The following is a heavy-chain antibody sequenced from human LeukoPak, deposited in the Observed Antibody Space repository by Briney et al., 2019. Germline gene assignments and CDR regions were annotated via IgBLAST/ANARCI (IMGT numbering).Heavy chain of an antibody. Sequence: SETLSLTCTVSGGSISSYYWSWIRQPAGKALEWIGRIYNSGSGSTNYNPSLKSRVTMSLDTSKNQFSLTLSSVTAAATAVYYCARGAGTGDPFDYWGQGILVTVSS. CDR2: IYNSGSGST. CDR1: GGSISSYY. CDR3: ARGAGTGDPFDY. J-gene: IGHJ4*02. D-gene: IGHD7-27*01. V-gene: IGHV4-4*07.